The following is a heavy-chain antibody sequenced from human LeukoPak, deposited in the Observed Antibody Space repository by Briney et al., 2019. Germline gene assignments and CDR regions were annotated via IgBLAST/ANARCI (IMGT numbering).Heavy chain of an antibody. D-gene: IGHD3-22*01. Sequence: PSETLSLTCTVSDGSISIYYWSWIRQPAGKELEWIGRIYTSGSTNYNPSLKSRVTMSVDTSKNQFSLKLSSVTAADTAVYYCARDGNYDSSGSIDYWGQGTLVTVSS. V-gene: IGHV4-4*07. CDR1: DGSISIYY. CDR3: ARDGNYDSSGSIDY. CDR2: IYTSGST. J-gene: IGHJ4*02.